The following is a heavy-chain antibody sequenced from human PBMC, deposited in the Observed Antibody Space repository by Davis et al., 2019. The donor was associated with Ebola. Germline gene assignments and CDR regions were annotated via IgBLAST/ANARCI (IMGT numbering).Heavy chain of an antibody. Sequence: PGGSLRLSCAASGFTFSSYGMHWVRQAPGKGLEWVAVIWYDGSNKYYADSVKGRFTISRDNSKNTLYLQMNSLRAEDTAVYYCASRLRWIKGREDYWGQGTLVTVSS. V-gene: IGHV3-33*01. CDR1: GFTFSSYG. CDR3: ASRLRWIKGREDY. D-gene: IGHD4-23*01. CDR2: IWYDGSNK. J-gene: IGHJ4*02.